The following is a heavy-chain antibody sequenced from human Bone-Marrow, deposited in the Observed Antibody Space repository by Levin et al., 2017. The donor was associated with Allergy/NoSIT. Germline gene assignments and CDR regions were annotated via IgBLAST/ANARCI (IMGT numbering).Heavy chain of an antibody. CDR2: ISGSGTIT. Sequence: PGGSLRLSCAASGFTFSSYAMSWVRQAPGKGLELVSSISGSGTITHYAESVKGRFTISRDISKNMLHLQMNSLRAEDTAIYFCAKEGLAVAGYYFDSWGQGTLVTVSS. J-gene: IGHJ4*02. V-gene: IGHV3-23*01. D-gene: IGHD6-19*01. CDR1: GFTFSSYA. CDR3: AKEGLAVAGYYFDS.